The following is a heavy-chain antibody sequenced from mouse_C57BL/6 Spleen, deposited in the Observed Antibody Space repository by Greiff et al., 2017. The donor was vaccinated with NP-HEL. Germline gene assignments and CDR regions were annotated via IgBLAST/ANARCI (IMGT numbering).Heavy chain of an antibody. CDR2: IYPGDGDT. J-gene: IGHJ2*01. CDR1: GYAFSSYW. V-gene: IGHV1-80*01. D-gene: IGHD1-1*01. Sequence: LQQSGASVKISCKASGYAFSSYWMNWVKQRPGKGLEWIGQIYPGDGDTNYNGKFKGKATLTADKSSSTAYMQLSSLTSEDSAVYFCARSPYYYGSREDFDYWGQGTTLTVSS. CDR3: ARSPYYYGSREDFDY.